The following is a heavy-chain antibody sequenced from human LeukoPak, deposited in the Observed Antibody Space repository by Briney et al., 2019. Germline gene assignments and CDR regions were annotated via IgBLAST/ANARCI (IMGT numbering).Heavy chain of an antibody. V-gene: IGHV3-11*04. CDR3: ARDQGRRGYSGYDSSYYFDY. Sequence: PGGSLRLSCAASGFTFSDYYMSWIRQAPGKGLEWVSYISSSGSTIYYADSVKGRFPISRDNAKNSLYLQMNSLRAEDTAVYYCARDQGRRGYSGYDSSYYFDYWGQGTLVTVSS. CDR1: GFTFSDYY. J-gene: IGHJ4*02. CDR2: ISSSGSTI. D-gene: IGHD5-12*01.